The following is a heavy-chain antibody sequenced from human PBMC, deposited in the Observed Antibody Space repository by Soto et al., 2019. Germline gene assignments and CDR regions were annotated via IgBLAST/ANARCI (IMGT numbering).Heavy chain of an antibody. CDR3: AKDRKYSNYRTYYFDY. CDR1: GFTFSSYA. Sequence: EVQLLESGGGLVQPGGSLRLSCAASGFTFSSYAMSWVRQAPGKGLEWVSAISGSGGSTYYADSVKGRFTISRDNSKNTLYLQMNSLRAEDTAVYYCAKDRKYSNYRTYYFDYWGQGTLVTVSS. D-gene: IGHD4-4*01. CDR2: ISGSGGST. J-gene: IGHJ4*02. V-gene: IGHV3-23*01.